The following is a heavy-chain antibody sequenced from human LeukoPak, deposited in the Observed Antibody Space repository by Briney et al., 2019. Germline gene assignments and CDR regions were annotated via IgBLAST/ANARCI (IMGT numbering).Heavy chain of an antibody. CDR1: GFTFSSYS. D-gene: IGHD4-17*01. CDR3: AREISYGDYPSGDAFDN. V-gene: IGHV3-21*01. CDR2: ISSSSYI. J-gene: IGHJ3*02. Sequence: GALRLSCAASGFTFSSYSMNWVRQAPGKGLEWVSSISSSSYIYYADSVKGRFTISRDNAKNSLYLQMNSLRAEDTAVYFCAREISYGDYPSGDAFDNWGQGTMVTVSS.